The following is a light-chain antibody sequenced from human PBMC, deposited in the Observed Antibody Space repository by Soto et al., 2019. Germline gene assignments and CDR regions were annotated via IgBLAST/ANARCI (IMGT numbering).Light chain of an antibody. CDR3: SSYAGSSYYV. CDR2: EVS. V-gene: IGLV2-14*01. Sequence: QSALTQPASVSGSPGQSITISCTGTNSDIGDYRYVSWYQQHPLKAPKLMIFEVSNRPSGVSSRFSASKSGNTASLTISGLQAEDEAHYYCSSYAGSSYYVFGSGTKLTVL. J-gene: IGLJ1*01. CDR1: NSDIGDYRY.